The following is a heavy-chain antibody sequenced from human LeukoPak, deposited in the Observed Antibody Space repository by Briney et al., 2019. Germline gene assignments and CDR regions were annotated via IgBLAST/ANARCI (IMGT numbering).Heavy chain of an antibody. CDR1: GGPISSYY. CDR3: ARGCSSTSCWNWFDP. Sequence: PSETLSLTCTVSGGPISSYYWSWIRQPPGKALEWIGYIYYSGSTNYNPSLKSRVTISVDTSKNQFSLKLSSVTAADTAVYYCARGCSSTSCWNWFDPWGQGTLVTVSS. CDR2: IYYSGST. V-gene: IGHV4-59*01. D-gene: IGHD2-2*01. J-gene: IGHJ5*02.